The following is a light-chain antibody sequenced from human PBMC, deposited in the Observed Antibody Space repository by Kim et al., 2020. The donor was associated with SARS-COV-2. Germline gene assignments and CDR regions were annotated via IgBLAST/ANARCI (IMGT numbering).Light chain of an antibody. CDR2: DVS. CDR3: SSYTSSSTYV. Sequence: GQSITISCTGTSSDVGGYNYVSWYQQHPGKAPKLMIYDVSKRPSGVSNRFSGSKSGNSASLTISGLQAEDEADYYCSSYTSSSTYVFGTGTKVTFL. V-gene: IGLV2-14*04. J-gene: IGLJ1*01. CDR1: SSDVGGYNY.